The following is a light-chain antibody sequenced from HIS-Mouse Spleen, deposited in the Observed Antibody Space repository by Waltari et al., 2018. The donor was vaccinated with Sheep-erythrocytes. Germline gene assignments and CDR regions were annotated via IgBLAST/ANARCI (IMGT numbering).Light chain of an antibody. Sequence: SYELTQPPSVSVSPGQTARITCSGDALPKKYAYWYQQTSGQAPVLFLYAYSKRPSGIPERFSGSSSGTMANLTISGAQVEDEADYYCYSTDSSGNHRVFGGGTKLTVL. CDR2: AYS. V-gene: IGLV3-10*01. CDR1: ALPKKY. CDR3: YSTDSSGNHRV. J-gene: IGLJ2*01.